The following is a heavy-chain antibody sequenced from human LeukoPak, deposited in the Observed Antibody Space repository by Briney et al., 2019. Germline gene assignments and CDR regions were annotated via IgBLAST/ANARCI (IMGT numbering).Heavy chain of an antibody. CDR2: IIPILGIA. Sequence: ASVKVSCKASGGTFSSYAISWVRQAPGQGLEWMGRIIPILGIANHAQKFQGRVAITADKSTSTAYMELSSLRSEDTAVYYCARADSGIAVAGYDYWGQGTLVTVSS. CDR1: GGTFSSYA. CDR3: ARADSGIAVAGYDY. V-gene: IGHV1-69*04. D-gene: IGHD6-19*01. J-gene: IGHJ4*02.